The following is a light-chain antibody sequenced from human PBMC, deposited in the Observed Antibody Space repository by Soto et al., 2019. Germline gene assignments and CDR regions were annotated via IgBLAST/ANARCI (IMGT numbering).Light chain of an antibody. CDR2: AAS. J-gene: IGKJ5*01. CDR3: QQLNSYPIT. V-gene: IGKV1-5*01. Sequence: DIQMTQSPSTLSASVGDRVTITCRASQSIGSWLAWYQQKPGKAPKLLIYAASTLQSGVPSRFSGSGSGTEFTLTISSLQPEDFATYYCQQLNSYPITFGQGTRLEIK. CDR1: QSIGSW.